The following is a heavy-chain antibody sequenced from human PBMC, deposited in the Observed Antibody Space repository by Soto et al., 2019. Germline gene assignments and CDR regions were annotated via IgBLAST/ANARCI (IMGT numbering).Heavy chain of an antibody. Sequence: QITLKESGPTMVKPTQTLTLTCTFSGFTLSTRGVGMGGIRQTPGKALEWLALIYWDDDKRYSPSLKSRLTITKDTSKDQVLLVMSNMDPVDTATYYCIRVLWFGELFWGQGTLVTVSS. CDR3: IRVLWFGELF. V-gene: IGHV2-5*02. CDR1: GFTLSTRGVG. CDR2: IYWDDDK. D-gene: IGHD3-10*01. J-gene: IGHJ4*02.